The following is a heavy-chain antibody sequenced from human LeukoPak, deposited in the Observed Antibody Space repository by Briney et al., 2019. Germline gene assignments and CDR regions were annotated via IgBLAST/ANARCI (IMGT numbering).Heavy chain of an antibody. J-gene: IGHJ4*02. CDR1: GDSISGSTNY. CDR2: IDQSGDT. CDR3: ARLIRTGDQGRAYSDY. V-gene: IGHV4-39*01. D-gene: IGHD7-27*01. Sequence: PSETLSLTCNVSGDSISGSTNYWGWIRQPPGKGLEWIGSIDQSGDTYYKLSLKSRVTISVDTSKNQFSLKLSSVTAADTALYYCARLIRTGDQGRAYSDYWGQGTLVTVSS.